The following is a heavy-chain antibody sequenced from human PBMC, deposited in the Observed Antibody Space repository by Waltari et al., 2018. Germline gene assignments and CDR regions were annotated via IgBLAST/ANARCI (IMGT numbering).Heavy chain of an antibody. CDR1: GFTISSYA. D-gene: IGHD2-15*01. V-gene: IGHV3-30*15. Sequence: VQLVESGGGVVQPGTSLRLSCAASGFTISSYAMHWVRQAPGKGLEWVAVISYDSINRFYADSVKGRFTSSRDNSKNTLFLQMSSLRDDDTALYFCARRGVTGREAAPPDYWGQGTLVTVSS. CDR3: ARRGVTGREAAPPDY. CDR2: ISYDSINR. J-gene: IGHJ4*02.